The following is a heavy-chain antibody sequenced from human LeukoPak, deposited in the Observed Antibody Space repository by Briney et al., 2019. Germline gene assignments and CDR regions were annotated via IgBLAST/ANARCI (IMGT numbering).Heavy chain of an antibody. CDR3: AKEPTPSYYDSSGYYYDY. J-gene: IGHJ4*02. Sequence: AGGSLRLSCAASGFTFSSYGMHWVRQAPGKGLEWVAFIRYDGSNKYYADSVKGRFTITRDNSKNTLYLQMNSLRAEDTAVYYCAKEPTPSYYDSSGYYYDYWGQGTLVTVSS. D-gene: IGHD3-22*01. CDR1: GFTFSSYG. CDR2: IRYDGSNK. V-gene: IGHV3-30*02.